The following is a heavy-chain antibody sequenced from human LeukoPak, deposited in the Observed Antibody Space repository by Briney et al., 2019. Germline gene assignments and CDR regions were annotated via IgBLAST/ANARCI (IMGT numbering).Heavy chain of an antibody. D-gene: IGHD1-26*01. J-gene: IGHJ3*02. V-gene: IGHV4-4*02. CDR2: VSDSGSA. Sequence: PSGTLSLTYAVSGGSIASSNWWSWVRQPPGKGLEWIGEVSDSGSANYNPSLKSRVTISVDKSKNQVSLKLSSVTAADTAVYHCARGPWSYDIWGQGTMVIVSS. CDR1: GGSIASSNW. CDR3: ARGPWSYDI.